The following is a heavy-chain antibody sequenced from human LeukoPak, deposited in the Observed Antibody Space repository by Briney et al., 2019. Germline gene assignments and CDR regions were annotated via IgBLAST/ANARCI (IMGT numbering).Heavy chain of an antibody. CDR2: ISGSGGST. D-gene: IGHD2-2*01. Sequence: PGGSLRLSCAASGFTFSSYAMSWVRQAPGKGLKWVSAISGSGGSTYYADSVKGRFTISRDNSKNTLYVQMHSLRAEDTAVSYCAKDPRYLLEVVPAAFDYWGQGTLVTVSS. J-gene: IGHJ4*02. CDR1: GFTFSSYA. V-gene: IGHV3-23*01. CDR3: AKDPRYLLEVVPAAFDY.